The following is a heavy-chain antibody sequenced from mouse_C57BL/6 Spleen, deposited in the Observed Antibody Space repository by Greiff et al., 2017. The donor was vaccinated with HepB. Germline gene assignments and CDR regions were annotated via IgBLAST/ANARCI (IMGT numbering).Heavy chain of an antibody. Sequence: EVHLVESGGGLVKPGGSLKLSCAASGFTFSDYGMHWVRQAPEKGLEWVAYISSGSSTIYYADTVKGRFTISRDNAKNTLFLQMTSLRSEDTAMYNCARNGNLYFDVWGTGTTVTVSS. D-gene: IGHD1-1*01. J-gene: IGHJ1*03. CDR1: GFTFSDYG. V-gene: IGHV5-17*01. CDR2: ISSGSSTI. CDR3: ARNGNLYFDV.